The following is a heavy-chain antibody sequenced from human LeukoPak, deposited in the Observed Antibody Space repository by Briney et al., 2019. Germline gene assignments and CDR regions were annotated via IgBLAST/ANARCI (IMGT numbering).Heavy chain of an antibody. D-gene: IGHD3-10*01. CDR2: INWNGGST. CDR3: ARGLWFGELGYDY. Sequence: GGSLRLSCAASGFTFDDYGMSWVRQAPGEGLEWVSGINWNGGSTGYADSVKGRLTISRDNAKNSLYLQMNSLRAEDTAMYYCARGLWFGELGYDYWGQGTLISVSS. CDR1: GFTFDDYG. V-gene: IGHV3-20*04. J-gene: IGHJ4*02.